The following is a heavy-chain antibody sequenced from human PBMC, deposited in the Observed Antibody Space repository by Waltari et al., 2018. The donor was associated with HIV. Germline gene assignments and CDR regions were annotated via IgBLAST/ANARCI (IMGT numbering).Heavy chain of an antibody. CDR2: ISAGVTK. Sequence: EVQLVESGGGLVQPGGSLRLSCAGSGFTFSNYEMTWVRQAPGKGLEWISYISAGVTKYYADSVKGRFSISRDNAKNSLYLQMNSLRAEDTAVYYCAKAVGDTSGRYWGGDVWGQGTTVTVSS. V-gene: IGHV3-48*03. D-gene: IGHD6-19*01. CDR3: AKAVGDTSGRYWGGDV. CDR1: GFTFSNYE. J-gene: IGHJ6*02.